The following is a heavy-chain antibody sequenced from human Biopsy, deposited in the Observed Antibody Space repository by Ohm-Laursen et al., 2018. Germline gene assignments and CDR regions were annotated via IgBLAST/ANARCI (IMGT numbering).Heavy chain of an antibody. CDR3: ARGSNEYGGLYFPH. V-gene: IGHV4-59*11. Sequence: TLSLTCTVSGGSFTGHYWTWIRQPPGKGLEWMGHISHTGYTSYKSSLKSRVTISLDTSRKHFSLRLTSLAAADTAVYYCARGSNEYGGLYFPHWGQGTLVTVSS. D-gene: IGHD4-23*01. J-gene: IGHJ1*01. CDR2: ISHTGYT. CDR1: GGSFTGHY.